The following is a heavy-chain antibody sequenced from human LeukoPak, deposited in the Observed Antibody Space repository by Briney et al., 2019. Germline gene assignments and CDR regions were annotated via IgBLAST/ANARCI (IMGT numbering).Heavy chain of an antibody. D-gene: IGHD2-2*01. J-gene: IGHJ4*02. CDR2: ISSSGSYM. CDR3: AREWGPAAMAHTLN. V-gene: IGHV3-21*01. CDR1: GFTFSSYT. Sequence: GGSLRLSCVVSGFTFSSYTMNWVRQAPGRGLEWVSSISSSGSYMFYADSVKGRFTTSRDNAKNSLYLQMNSLRAEDTAVYYCAREWGPAAMAHTLNWGQGTLVTVSS.